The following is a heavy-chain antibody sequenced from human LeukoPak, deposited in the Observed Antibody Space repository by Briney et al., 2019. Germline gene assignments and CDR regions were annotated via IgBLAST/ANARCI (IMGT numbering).Heavy chain of an antibody. D-gene: IGHD3-10*01. CDR3: AKDYYGAGIYYNPYYFDY. Sequence: PGGSLRLSCAASGFTFDDYAMHWVRQAPGKGLEWVSGISWNSGSIGYADSVKGRFTISRDNAKNSLYLQMNSLRAEDTALYYCAKDYYGAGIYYNPYYFDYWGQGTLVRLL. CDR1: GFTFDDYA. V-gene: IGHV3-9*01. J-gene: IGHJ4*02. CDR2: ISWNSGSI.